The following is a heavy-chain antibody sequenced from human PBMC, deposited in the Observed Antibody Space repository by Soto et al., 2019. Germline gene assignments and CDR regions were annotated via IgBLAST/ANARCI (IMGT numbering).Heavy chain of an antibody. D-gene: IGHD1-26*01. CDR3: AKNQGVELVPLATVEWFDP. CDR1: AFISENIG. Sequence: GGSLSLSCPPSAFISENIGMSWVRQAPGKGLEWISSISGRGFQKYYADSVKGRFTISRDNAKSTVYLELNNLSAEDTAVYHCAKNQGVELVPLATVEWFDPWGQGSVVTVSS. CDR2: ISGRGFQK. V-gene: IGHV3-23*01. J-gene: IGHJ5*02.